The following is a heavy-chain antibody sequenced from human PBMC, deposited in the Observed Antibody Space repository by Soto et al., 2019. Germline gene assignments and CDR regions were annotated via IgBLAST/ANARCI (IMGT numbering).Heavy chain of an antibody. J-gene: IGHJ6*03. CDR3: ARVGRTRGSVGNHINYYFYYYLDV. V-gene: IGHV4-34*01. CDR2: INPSGST. Sequence: QGQLQQWGAGLLKPSETLSLTCAVYIGYFSDYCLSWIRQPPGKGLEYIGEINPSGSTTYNPSLSSRGTMSVDKSKNQFSLKLTSVTAADTAVYYCARVGRTRGSVGNHINYYFYYYLDVWGKGTTVTVSS. D-gene: IGHD3-10*01. CDR1: IGYFSDYC.